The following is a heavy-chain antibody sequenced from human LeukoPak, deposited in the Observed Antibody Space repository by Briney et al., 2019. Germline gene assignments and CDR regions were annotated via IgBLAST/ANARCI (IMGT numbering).Heavy chain of an antibody. CDR2: IKSKTDGGTT. CDR1: GFTFSNAW. Sequence: GGSLRLSCAASGFTFSNAWMSWVRQAPGKGLEWVGRIKSKTDGGTTDYAAPVKGRFTISRDDSKNTLYLQMNSLKTEDTAVYYCTTRGGGAGTFFIWDFRDYWGQGTLVTVSS. J-gene: IGHJ4*02. D-gene: IGHD6-19*01. CDR3: TTRGGGAGTFFIWDFRDY. V-gene: IGHV3-15*01.